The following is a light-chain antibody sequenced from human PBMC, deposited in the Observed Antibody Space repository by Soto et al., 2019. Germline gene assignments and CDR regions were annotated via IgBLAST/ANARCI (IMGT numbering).Light chain of an antibody. J-gene: IGLJ1*01. Sequence: QSALTQPASVSGSPGQSITISCTGTSNDVGTYNLVSWYQQRPGKGPTLVIFENDQRPSGVSFRFSGSKSGNTASLTISGLQAEDEADYYWCSYAGSSTYVFGTGTKLTVL. CDR3: CSYAGSSTYV. CDR1: SNDVGTYNL. CDR2: END. V-gene: IGLV2-23*01.